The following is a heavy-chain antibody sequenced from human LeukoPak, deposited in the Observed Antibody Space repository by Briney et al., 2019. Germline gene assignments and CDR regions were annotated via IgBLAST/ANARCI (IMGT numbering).Heavy chain of an antibody. V-gene: IGHV3-53*01. Sequence: GGSLRLSCAASGFTVSLYYMTWVRQAPGKGLEWVSVIYSGGPIYYADSVKGRFTISRDNAKNSLYLQMNSLRDEDTAVYYCARDDFDYWGQGTLVTVSS. CDR2: IYSGGPI. CDR3: ARDDFDY. J-gene: IGHJ4*02. CDR1: GFTVSLYY.